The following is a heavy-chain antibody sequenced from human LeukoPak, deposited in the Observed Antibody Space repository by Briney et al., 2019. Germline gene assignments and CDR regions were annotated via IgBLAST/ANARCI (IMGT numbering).Heavy chain of an antibody. CDR2: IKKDRSET. Sequence: TGGSLRLSCAASGFTFSTYCMSWVRQAPGKGLEWVAFIKKDRSETYYLDSVKGRFTISRDNAQNSLYLQMNSLRAEDTAVYYCARDTSSIVGPRFDYWGQGTLVTVSS. CDR1: GFTFSTYC. CDR3: ARDTSSIVGPRFDY. D-gene: IGHD1-26*01. J-gene: IGHJ4*02. V-gene: IGHV3-7*01.